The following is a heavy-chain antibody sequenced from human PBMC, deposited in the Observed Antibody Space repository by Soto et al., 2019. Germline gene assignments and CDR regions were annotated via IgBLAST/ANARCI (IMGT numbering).Heavy chain of an antibody. D-gene: IGHD2-15*01. CDR2: IWYDGSNK. J-gene: IGHJ4*02. CDR3: AGAGIPEGVRYCSGGSCYSTLDY. V-gene: IGHV3-33*01. Sequence: GGSLRLSCAASGFTFSSYGMHWVRQAPGKGLEWVAVIWYDGSNKYYADSVKGRFTISRDNSKNTLYLQMNSLRAEDTAVYYGAGAGIPEGVRYCSGGSCYSTLDYWGQGTLVTVSS. CDR1: GFTFSSYG.